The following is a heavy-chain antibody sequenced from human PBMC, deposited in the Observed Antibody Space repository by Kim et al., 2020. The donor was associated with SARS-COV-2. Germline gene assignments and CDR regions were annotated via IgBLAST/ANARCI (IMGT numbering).Heavy chain of an antibody. D-gene: IGHD3-10*01. CDR2: INTNTGNP. Sequence: ASVKVSCKASGYTFTSYAMNWVRQAPGQGLEWMGWINTNTGNPTYAQGFTGRFVFSLDTSVSTAYLQISSLKAEDTAVYYCARDSSAVTYYYGSGSYYPYNWFDPWGQGTLVTVSS. J-gene: IGHJ5*02. V-gene: IGHV7-4-1*02. CDR3: ARDSSAVTYYYGSGSYYPYNWFDP. CDR1: GYTFTSYA.